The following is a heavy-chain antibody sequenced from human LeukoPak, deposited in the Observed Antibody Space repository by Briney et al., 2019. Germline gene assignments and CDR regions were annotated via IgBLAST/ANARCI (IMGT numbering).Heavy chain of an antibody. CDR3: AKGDSSGWYGSNWFDP. Sequence: QTGGYLRLSCAASGFPFSSYAMSWVRQAPGKGLEWISAISGGDGSTYYADSVKGRFTISRDNSKNTLYLQMNSLRAEDAAVYYCAKGDSSGWYGSNWFDPWGQGTLVNVSS. D-gene: IGHD6-19*01. J-gene: IGHJ5*02. V-gene: IGHV3-23*01. CDR1: GFPFSSYA. CDR2: ISGGDGST.